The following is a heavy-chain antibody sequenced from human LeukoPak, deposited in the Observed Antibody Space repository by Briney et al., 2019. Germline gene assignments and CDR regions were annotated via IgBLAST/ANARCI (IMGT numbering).Heavy chain of an antibody. Sequence: ASVKVSCKASGYTLTSYGISWVRQAPGQGLEWMGWISAYNGNTNYAQKLQGRVTMTTDTSKSTAYMELRSLRSDDTAVYYCARTGLAFPTLWLGELLENWFDPWGQGTLVTVSS. V-gene: IGHV1-18*01. D-gene: IGHD3-10*01. CDR3: ARTGLAFPTLWLGELLENWFDP. J-gene: IGHJ5*02. CDR2: ISAYNGNT. CDR1: GYTLTSYG.